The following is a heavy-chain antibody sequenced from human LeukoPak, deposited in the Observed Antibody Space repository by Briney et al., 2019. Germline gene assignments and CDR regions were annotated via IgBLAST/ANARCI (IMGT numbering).Heavy chain of an antibody. D-gene: IGHD6-19*01. CDR2: INSDGSGT. J-gene: IGHJ4*02. CDR3: ARASSGWYGY. V-gene: IGHV3-74*01. Sequence: QPGGSLRLSCAASGFTFSSYWMHWVRQAPGKGLVWVSHINSDGSGTNYADSVKGRFTVSRDNSKNTLYLQMGSLRVEDMAVYYCARASSGWYGYWGQGTLVTVSS. CDR1: GFTFSSYW.